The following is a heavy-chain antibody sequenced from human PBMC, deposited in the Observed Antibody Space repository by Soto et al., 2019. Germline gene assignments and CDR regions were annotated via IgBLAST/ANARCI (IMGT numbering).Heavy chain of an antibody. J-gene: IGHJ4*02. D-gene: IGHD1-1*01. CDR3: AREVELAGTGGILGH. Sequence: EVKLMQSGGGLVKPGGSLRLSCATTGFSFTIFGMHWVRQAPGRGLELIAFISSGSTTIKYADSVRGRFTVSRDNAKSSIFLQIDSLRDEDTGVYYCAREVELAGTGGILGHWGQGDQVTVSS. CDR1: GFSFTIFG. V-gene: IGHV3-48*02. CDR2: ISSGSTTI.